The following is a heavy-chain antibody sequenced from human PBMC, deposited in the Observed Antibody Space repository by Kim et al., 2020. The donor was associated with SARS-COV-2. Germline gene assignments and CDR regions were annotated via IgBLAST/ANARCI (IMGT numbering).Heavy chain of an antibody. J-gene: IGHJ4*02. Sequence: AHSVKGRITISRDNAKNSLYLEMNSLKAEDTAVYDCARDLSVVRPDVDYWGQGTLVTVSS. D-gene: IGHD2-15*01. CDR3: ARDLSVVRPDVDY. V-gene: IGHV3-21*01.